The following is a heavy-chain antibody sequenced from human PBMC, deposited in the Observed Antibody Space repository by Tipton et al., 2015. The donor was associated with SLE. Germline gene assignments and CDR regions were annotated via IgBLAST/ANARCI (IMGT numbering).Heavy chain of an antibody. CDR2: IYYSGST. V-gene: IGHV4-31*03. J-gene: IGHJ5*02. CDR3: AREDDYADHGWFDP. CDR1: GGSISSGGYY. D-gene: IGHD4-17*01. Sequence: TLSLTCTVSGGSISSGGYYWSWIRQHPGKGLEWIGYIYYSGSTNYNPSLKSRVTISVDTSKNQFSLKLSSVTAADTAVYYCAREDDYADHGWFDPWGQGTLVTVSS.